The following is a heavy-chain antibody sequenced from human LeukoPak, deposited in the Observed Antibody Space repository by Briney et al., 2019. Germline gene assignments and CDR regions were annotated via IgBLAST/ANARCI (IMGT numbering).Heavy chain of an antibody. CDR1: GFTFSSFW. CDR3: ARCRDGYKHFDY. CDR2: IKEDGSGK. V-gene: IGHV3-7*01. D-gene: IGHD5-24*01. J-gene: IGHJ4*02. Sequence: QTGGSLRLSCAASGFTFSSFWMSWVRQTPGKGLEGVANIKEDGSGKYYVDSVKGRFTISRDNAKNSVYLQMNSLGAEDMAVYYCARCRDGYKHFDYWGQGTLVTVSS.